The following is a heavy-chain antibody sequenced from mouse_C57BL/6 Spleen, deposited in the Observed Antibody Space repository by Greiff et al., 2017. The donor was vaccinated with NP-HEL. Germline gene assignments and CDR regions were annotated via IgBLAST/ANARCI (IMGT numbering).Heavy chain of an antibody. CDR1: GYTFTSYW. J-gene: IGHJ1*03. V-gene: IGHV1-59*01. Sequence: QVQLQQPGAELVRPGTSVKLSCKASGYTFTSYWMHWVKQRPGQGLEWIGVIDPSDSYTNYNQKFKGKATLTVDTSSSTAYMQLSSLTSEDSAVYYCARGLRRSPSYWYFDVWGTGTTVTVSS. D-gene: IGHD1-1*01. CDR2: IDPSDSYT. CDR3: ARGLRRSPSYWYFDV.